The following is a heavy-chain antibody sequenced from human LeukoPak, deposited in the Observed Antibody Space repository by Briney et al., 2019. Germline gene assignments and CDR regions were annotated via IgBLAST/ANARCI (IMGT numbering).Heavy chain of an antibody. CDR3: ARRGLIDY. D-gene: IGHD3/OR15-3a*01. CDR2: IYYSGST. V-gene: IGHV4-39*01. J-gene: IGHJ4*02. CDR1: GGSISGSFYY. Sequence: PSETLSLTCTVSGGSISGSFYYWGWIRQPPGKGLEWIGGIYYSGSTYYNPSLKSRVTISVDTSKNQFSLNLSSVTAADTAVYYCARRGLIDYWGQGTLVTVSS.